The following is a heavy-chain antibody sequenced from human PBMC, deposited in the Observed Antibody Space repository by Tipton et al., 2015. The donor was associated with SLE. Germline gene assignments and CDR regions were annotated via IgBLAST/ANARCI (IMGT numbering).Heavy chain of an antibody. CDR2: ISRGSNSI. Sequence: SLRLSCAASGFTFSDYYMSWIRQSPGKGLEWVSHISRGSNSIYYTDSVKGRFTISRDNAKNSLYLEMNSLTTDDTAVYYCAKDGIVGDFDEWGQGTLVTVSS. CDR1: GFTFSDYY. V-gene: IGHV3-11*01. J-gene: IGHJ4*02. CDR3: AKDGIVGDFDE. D-gene: IGHD1-26*01.